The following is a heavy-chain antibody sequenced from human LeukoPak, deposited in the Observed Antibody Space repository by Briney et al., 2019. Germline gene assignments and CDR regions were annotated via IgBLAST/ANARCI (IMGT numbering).Heavy chain of an antibody. Sequence: SETLSLTCTVSGGSISSYYWSWIRQPPGKGLEWIGYTYYSGSTNYNPSLKSRVTISVDTSKNQFSLKLSSVTAADTAVYYCARVSSGWLKAFDIWGQGTMVTVSS. J-gene: IGHJ3*02. CDR1: GGSISSYY. CDR2: TYYSGST. V-gene: IGHV4-59*01. D-gene: IGHD6-19*01. CDR3: ARVSSGWLKAFDI.